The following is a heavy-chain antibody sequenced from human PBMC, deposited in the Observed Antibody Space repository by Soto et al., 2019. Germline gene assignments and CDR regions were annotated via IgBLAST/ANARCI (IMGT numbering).Heavy chain of an antibody. CDR1: GGSISSGGYY. Sequence: PSETLSLTCTVSGGSISSGGYYWSWIRQHPGKGLEWIGYIYYSGSTYYNPSLKSRVTISVDTSKNLFSLKLTSLTAADTALYYCARMGPRFQPHYFDYWGQGTLVTVSS. CDR2: IYYSGST. D-gene: IGHD3-10*01. J-gene: IGHJ4*02. CDR3: ARMGPRFQPHYFDY. V-gene: IGHV4-31*03.